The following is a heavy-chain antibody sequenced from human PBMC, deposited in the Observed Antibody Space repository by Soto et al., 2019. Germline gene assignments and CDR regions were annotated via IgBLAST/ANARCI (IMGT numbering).Heavy chain of an antibody. D-gene: IGHD2-2*01. CDR2: IDPSDSYT. V-gene: IGHV5-10-1*01. J-gene: IGHJ6*02. CDR1: GYSFTSYW. CDR3: ARRRRCSSTSCYSGYYYGMDV. Sequence: GESLKISCKGSGYSFTSYWISWVRQMPGKGLEWMGRIDPSDSYTNYSPSFQGHVSISADKSISTAYLQWSSLKASDTAMYYCARRRRCSSTSCYSGYYYGMDVWGQGTTVTVCS.